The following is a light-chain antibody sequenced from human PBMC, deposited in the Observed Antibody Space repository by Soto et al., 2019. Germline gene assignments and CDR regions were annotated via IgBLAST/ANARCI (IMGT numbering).Light chain of an antibody. CDR1: QSVSSY. CDR3: QQYNYWPIT. Sequence: EIVLPQSPATLSLSPGERATLSCRASQSVSSYLAWYQQKPGQAPRLLIYGASTRATGIPARFSGSGSETDFTLTVSSLRSEDSAVYYCQQYNYWPITFGQGTRLEIK. J-gene: IGKJ5*01. V-gene: IGKV3-15*01. CDR2: GAS.